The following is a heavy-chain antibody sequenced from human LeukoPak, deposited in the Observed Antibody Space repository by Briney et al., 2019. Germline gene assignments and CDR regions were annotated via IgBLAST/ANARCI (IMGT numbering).Heavy chain of an antibody. Sequence: ASVKDSCKVSGYTLTELSMHWVRQAPGKGLEWMGGFDPEDGETIYAQKFQGRVTMTEDTSTDTAYMELSSLRSEDTAVYYCATAPPTSGIHYDFWSGLGLSYYYYMDVWGKGTTVTVSS. CDR1: GYTLTELS. V-gene: IGHV1-24*01. J-gene: IGHJ6*03. CDR3: ATAPPTSGIHYDFWSGLGLSYYYYMDV. CDR2: FDPEDGET. D-gene: IGHD3-3*01.